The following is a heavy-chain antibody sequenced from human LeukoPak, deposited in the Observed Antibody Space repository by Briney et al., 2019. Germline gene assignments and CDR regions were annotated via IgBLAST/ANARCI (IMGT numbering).Heavy chain of an antibody. D-gene: IGHD5-18*01. V-gene: IGHV3-23*01. Sequence: PGGSLRLSCAASGFTFSSYAMSWVRRAPGKGLEWVSAISGSGGSTYYADSVKGRFTISRDNSKNTLYLQMNSLRAEDTAVYYCAKYSYGYGGLFHDYWGQGTLVTVSS. J-gene: IGHJ4*02. CDR2: ISGSGGST. CDR1: GFTFSSYA. CDR3: AKYSYGYGGLFHDY.